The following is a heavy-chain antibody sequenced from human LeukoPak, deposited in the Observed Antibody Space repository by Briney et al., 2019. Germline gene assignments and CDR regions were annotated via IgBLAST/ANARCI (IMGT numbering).Heavy chain of an antibody. CDR3: ARDHQDGYNPGY. CDR1: GGTFTSFA. Sequence: SVKVSCKASGGTFTSFAISWVRQAPGQGLEYMGGIIPIFGTANYAQKFQGRVTITTDESTSTAYMELSSLRAEDTAVYYCARDHQDGYNPGYWGQGTLVTVSS. J-gene: IGHJ4*02. D-gene: IGHD5-24*01. CDR2: IIPIFGTA. V-gene: IGHV1-69*05.